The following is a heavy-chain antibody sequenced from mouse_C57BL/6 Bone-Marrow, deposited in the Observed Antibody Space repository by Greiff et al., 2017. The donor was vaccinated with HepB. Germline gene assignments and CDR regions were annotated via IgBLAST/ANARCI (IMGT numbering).Heavy chain of an antibody. Sequence: LVESGTELVKPGASVKLSCKASGYTFTSYWMHWVKQRPGQGLEWIGNINPSNGGTNYNEKFKSKATLTVDKSSSTAYMQLSSLTSEDSAVYYCARVYYGYDGGYFDYWGQGTTLTVSS. CDR1: GYTFTSYW. CDR3: ARVYYGYDGGYFDY. V-gene: IGHV1-53*01. D-gene: IGHD2-2*01. CDR2: INPSNGGT. J-gene: IGHJ2*01.